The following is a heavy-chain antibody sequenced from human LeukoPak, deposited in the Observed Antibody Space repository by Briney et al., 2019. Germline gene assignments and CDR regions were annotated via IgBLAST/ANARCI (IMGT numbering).Heavy chain of an antibody. CDR2: IKQDGSEK. CDR3: ARDLNWETY. V-gene: IGHV3-7*01. Sequence: GGSLRLSCAASGFTFSSYWMSWVRQAPGKGPEWVANIKQDGSEKYYVDSVRGRFTISRDNARTSLYLQMNSLRAEDTAVYYCARDLNWETYWGQGTLVSVSS. J-gene: IGHJ4*02. CDR1: GFTFSSYW. D-gene: IGHD7-27*01.